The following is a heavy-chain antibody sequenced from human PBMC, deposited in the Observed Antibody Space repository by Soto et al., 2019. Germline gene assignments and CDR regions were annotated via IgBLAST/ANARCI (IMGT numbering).Heavy chain of an antibody. Sequence: QVQLVESGGGLVKPGGSLRLSCAASGFTFSDYYMSWIRQAPGKGLEWVSYISSSGSTIYYADSVKGRFTISRDNAKNSLYLQMNSLRAEDTAVYYCARDPRADYGDYVSPGDASYFDYWGQGTLVAVSS. D-gene: IGHD4-17*01. CDR1: GFTFSDYY. J-gene: IGHJ4*02. V-gene: IGHV3-11*01. CDR3: ARDPRADYGDYVSPGDASYFDY. CDR2: ISSSGSTI.